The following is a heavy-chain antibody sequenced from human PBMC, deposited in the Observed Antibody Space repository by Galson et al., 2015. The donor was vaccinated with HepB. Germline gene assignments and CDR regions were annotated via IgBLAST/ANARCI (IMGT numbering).Heavy chain of an antibody. CDR1: GYTFTGYY. D-gene: IGHD4-11*01. CDR2: IKPNSGVT. V-gene: IGHV1-2*02. CDR3: ARVVTTSSVDYYGMDV. Sequence: SVKVSCKASGYTFTGYYMHWVRQAPGQGLEWMGWIKPNSGVTSYAQKFQGRVTMTGDTSISTAYMELSRLISDDTAVYYCARVVTTSSVDYYGMDVWGQGTTVTVSS. J-gene: IGHJ6*02.